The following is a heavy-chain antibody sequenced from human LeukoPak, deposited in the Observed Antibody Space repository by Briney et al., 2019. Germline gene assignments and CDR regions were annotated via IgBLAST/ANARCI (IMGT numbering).Heavy chain of an antibody. CDR2: INAGNGNT. J-gene: IGHJ3*02. D-gene: IGHD2-15*01. CDR3: ARKPGCSGGSCYSGAFDI. V-gene: IGHV1-3*01. CDR1: GYTFTSYA. Sequence: ASVKVSCKASGYTFTSYAMHWVRQAPGQRLEWMGWINAGNGNTKYSQKFQGRVTITRDTSASTAYMGLSSLRSEDTAVYYCARKPGCSGGSCYSGAFDIWGQGTMVTVSS.